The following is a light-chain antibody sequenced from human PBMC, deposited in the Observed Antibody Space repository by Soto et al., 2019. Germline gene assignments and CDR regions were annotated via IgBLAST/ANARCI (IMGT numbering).Light chain of an antibody. CDR3: HQYDTYWT. CDR1: QSINRW. Sequence: DIQLTQSPSTLSASVGDRVTITCRASQSINRWLDWYQQKPGKAPKLLMYKASSLESGVPSRFSGSGSGTEFTLTISSLQPDDFATYYCHQYDTYWTFGQGTKVEIK. CDR2: KAS. V-gene: IGKV1-5*03. J-gene: IGKJ1*01.